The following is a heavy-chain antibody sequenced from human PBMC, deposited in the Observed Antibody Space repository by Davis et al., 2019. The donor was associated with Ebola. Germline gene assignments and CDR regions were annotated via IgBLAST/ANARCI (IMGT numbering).Heavy chain of an antibody. D-gene: IGHD6-6*01. CDR1: GGTFSSYA. CDR3: AVDSSSSFYYYGMDV. CDR2: IIPILGIA. V-gene: IGHV1-69*04. J-gene: IGHJ6*02. Sequence: AASVKVSCKASGGTFSSYAISWVRQAPGQGLEWMGRIIPILGIANYAQKFQGRVTITADKSTSTAYMELSSLRSEDTAVYYCAVDSSSSFYYYGMDVWGQGTTVTVSS.